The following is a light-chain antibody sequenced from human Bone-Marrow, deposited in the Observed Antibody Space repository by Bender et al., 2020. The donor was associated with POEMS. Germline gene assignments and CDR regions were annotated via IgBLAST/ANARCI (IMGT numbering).Light chain of an antibody. CDR3: QLTDSGGSVL. V-gene: IGLV3-25*03. CDR2: KDI. CDR1: LLARRY. J-gene: IGLJ2*01. Sequence: SSELTQPSSVSVSPGQTARITCSGNLLARRYARWLQQKPGQAPLLVIFKDIQRPSGIPERFSGSSSGTTVTLTVTAVQAEDEADYYCQLTDSGGSVLFGGGTKLTVL.